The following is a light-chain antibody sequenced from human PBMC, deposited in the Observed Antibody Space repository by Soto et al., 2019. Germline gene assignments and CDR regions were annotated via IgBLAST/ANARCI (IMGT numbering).Light chain of an antibody. CDR2: AAS. V-gene: IGKV1-39*01. J-gene: IGKJ1*01. Sequence: IQMTQSPSSLSASVGDRVTITCRATQSISSYLNWYQQKPGKAPKVLIYAASSLQSGVPSRFSGSGSGTDFTLTINSLQPEDFATYYCQQSYTTPWTFGQGTKVDIK. CDR1: QSISSY. CDR3: QQSYTTPWT.